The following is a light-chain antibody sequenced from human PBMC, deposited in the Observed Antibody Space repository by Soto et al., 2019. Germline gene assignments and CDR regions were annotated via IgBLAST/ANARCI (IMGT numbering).Light chain of an antibody. J-gene: IGLJ1*01. CDR3: SSYAFSNNYYV. CDR1: SSNIGSNT. V-gene: IGLV1-44*01. CDR2: SNN. Sequence: QSVLTQPPSASGTPGQRVTISCSGSSSNIGSNTVNWYQQLPGTAPKLLIYSNNQRPSGVPDRFSGSKSGTTASLTISGLQAEDEAYYYCSSYAFSNNYYVFGAGTMVPV.